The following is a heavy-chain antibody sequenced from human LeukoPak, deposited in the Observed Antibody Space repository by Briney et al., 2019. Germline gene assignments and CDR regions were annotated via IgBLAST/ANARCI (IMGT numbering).Heavy chain of an antibody. V-gene: IGHV4-34*01. D-gene: IGHD2-15*01. CDR3: AKVLAVVVAAELDY. J-gene: IGHJ4*02. CDR2: INHSGST. CDR1: GGSFSGYY. Sequence: SETLSLTCAVYGGSFSGYYWSWIRQPPGKGLEWIGEINHSGSTNYNPSLKSRVTISVDTSKNQFSLKLSSVTAADTAVYYCAKVLAVVVAAELDYWGQGTLVTVSS.